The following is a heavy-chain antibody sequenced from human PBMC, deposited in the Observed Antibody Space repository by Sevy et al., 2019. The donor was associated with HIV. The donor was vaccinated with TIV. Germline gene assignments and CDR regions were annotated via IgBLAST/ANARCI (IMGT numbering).Heavy chain of an antibody. Sequence: ASVKVSCKTTGYIFSDYNMHWVRQAPGQGLEWMALINPNSGVTIYAHNFRGRVSVTRDTSMSTAYMELSGLTSDDTAVDYCVREDSNAPRTLVSFDIWGQGTMVTVSS. J-gene: IGHJ3*02. CDR3: VREDSNAPRTLVSFDI. D-gene: IGHD4-4*01. CDR1: GYIFSDYN. CDR2: INPNSGVT. V-gene: IGHV1-2*06.